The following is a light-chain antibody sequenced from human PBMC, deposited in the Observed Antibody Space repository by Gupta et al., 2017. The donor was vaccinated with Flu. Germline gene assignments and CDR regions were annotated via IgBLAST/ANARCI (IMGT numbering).Light chain of an antibody. Sequence: QSVLTQPPSASGTPGQRVTISCSGSSSNIGSRTVNWYQQFPGTAPKLLIYNNDQRPSGVPDRFSGSKSGTSASLAISWLQSEDEGDYFCAAWDDGLTGYVVFGGGTKLTVL. CDR2: NND. CDR3: AAWDDGLTGYVV. CDR1: SSNIGSRT. J-gene: IGLJ2*01. V-gene: IGLV1-44*01.